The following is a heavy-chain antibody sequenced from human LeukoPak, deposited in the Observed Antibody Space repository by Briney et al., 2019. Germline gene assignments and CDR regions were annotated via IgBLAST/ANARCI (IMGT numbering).Heavy chain of an antibody. J-gene: IGHJ4*02. Sequence: PSETLSLTCAVYGGSFSGYYWNWIRQTPGKGLEWVGEISHSGIINYIPSLMSRVSLSVDTSKNQFSLKLTSVTAADTAVYYCARRDFYGSGRSFDSWGQGTRVTVSS. CDR3: ARRDFYGSGRSFDS. V-gene: IGHV4-34*01. CDR1: GGSFSGYY. D-gene: IGHD3-10*01. CDR2: ISHSGII.